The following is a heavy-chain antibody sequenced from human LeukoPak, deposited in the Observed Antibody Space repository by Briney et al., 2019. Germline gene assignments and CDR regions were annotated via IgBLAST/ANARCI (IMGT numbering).Heavy chain of an antibody. V-gene: IGHV4-39*07. CDR2: IYYSGST. CDR1: GGSISSYY. Sequence: SETLSLTCTVSGGSISSYYWGWIRQPPGKGLEWIGSIYYSGSTYYNPSLKSRVTISVDTSKNQFSLKLSSVTAADTAVYYCARVDLGYCSGGSCYSGYYYYYYMDVWGKGTTVTVSS. CDR3: ARVDLGYCSGGSCYSGYYYYYYMDV. J-gene: IGHJ6*03. D-gene: IGHD2-15*01.